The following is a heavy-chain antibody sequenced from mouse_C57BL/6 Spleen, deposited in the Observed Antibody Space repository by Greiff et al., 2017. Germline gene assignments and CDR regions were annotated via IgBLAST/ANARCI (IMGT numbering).Heavy chain of an antibody. D-gene: IGHD2-12*01. V-gene: IGHV1-22*01. J-gene: IGHJ2*01. Sequence: EVHLVESGPELVKPGASVKMSCKASGYTFTDYNMHWVKQSHGKSLEWIGYINPNNGGTSYNEKFKGKATLTVNKSSSTAYMELRSLTSEDSAVYSCARGDSRRVFDYWGQGTTLTVSS. CDR3: ARGDSRRVFDY. CDR2: INPNNGGT. CDR1: GYTFTDYN.